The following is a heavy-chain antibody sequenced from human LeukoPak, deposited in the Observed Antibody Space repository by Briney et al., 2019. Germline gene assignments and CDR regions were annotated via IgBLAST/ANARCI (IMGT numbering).Heavy chain of an antibody. V-gene: IGHV3-21*06. CDR2: INDRGSTI. Sequence: PGRSLRLSCDVSGFTFSSYSMNWVRQAPGRGLEWVSYINDRGSTIKYADSVEGRFTISRDNAKNLLYLQMNSPRAEDTAVYYCATPREAGQVGYFYGMDVWGQGTTVIVS. CDR3: ATPREAGQVGYFYGMDV. J-gene: IGHJ6*02. CDR1: GFTFSSYS. D-gene: IGHD1-26*01.